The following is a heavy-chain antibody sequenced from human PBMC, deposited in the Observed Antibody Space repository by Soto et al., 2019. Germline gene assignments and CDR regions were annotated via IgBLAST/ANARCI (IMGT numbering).Heavy chain of an antibody. J-gene: IGHJ4*01. Sequence: VQLVESGGGVIQPGRSLRLSCAASGFTFSDYAMHWVRQAPGKGLEWVAVVSHDGRNTHYADSVKGRFTISRDSSKNTVSLELTSLRADDTAVYYCAKVGRQWLVTSDFNYWSQGSLVTVSS. V-gene: IGHV3-30*18. CDR2: VSHDGRNT. CDR1: GFTFSDYA. D-gene: IGHD6-19*01. CDR3: AKVGRQWLVTSDFNY.